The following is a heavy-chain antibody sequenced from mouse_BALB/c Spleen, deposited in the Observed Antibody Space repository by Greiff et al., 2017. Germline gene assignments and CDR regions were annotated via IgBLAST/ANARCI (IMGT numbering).Heavy chain of an antibody. CDR1: GFTFSSYA. CDR2: ISSGGST. Sequence: EVQRVESGGGLVKPGGSLKLSCAASGFTFSSYAMSWVRQTPEKRLEWVASISSGGSTYYPDSVKGRFTISRDNARNILYLQMSSLRSEDTAMYYCARCYYGSSPYAMDYWGQGTSVTVSS. V-gene: IGHV5-6-5*01. D-gene: IGHD1-1*01. J-gene: IGHJ4*01. CDR3: ARCYYGSSPYAMDY.